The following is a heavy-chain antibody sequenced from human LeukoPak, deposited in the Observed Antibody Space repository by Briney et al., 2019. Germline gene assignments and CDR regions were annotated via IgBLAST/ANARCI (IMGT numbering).Heavy chain of an antibody. D-gene: IGHD3-10*01. CDR3: ARLVYSMVRGVKLGFDY. CDR2: IYYSGST. V-gene: IGHV4-39*01. CDR1: GGSISSSSYY. J-gene: IGHJ4*02. Sequence: SETLPLTCTVSGGSISSSSYYWGWIRQPPGKGLEWIGSIYYSGSTYYNPSLKSRVTISVDTSKNQFSLKLSSVTAADTAVYYCARLVYSMVRGVKLGFDYWGQGTLVTVSS.